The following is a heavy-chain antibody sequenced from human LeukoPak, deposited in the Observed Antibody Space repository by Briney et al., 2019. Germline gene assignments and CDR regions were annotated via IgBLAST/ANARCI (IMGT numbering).Heavy chain of an antibody. CDR2: INPNSGGT. CDR1: GYTFTGYY. CDR3: ARGYYDILTGYHRRDAFDI. D-gene: IGHD3-9*01. J-gene: IGHJ3*02. Sequence: ASVKVSCKASGYTFTGYYMHWVRQAPGQGLEWMGWINPNSGGTNYAQKFQGRVTMTRDTSISKAYLELSRLRSDDTAVYYCARGYYDILTGYHRRDAFDIWGQGTMVTVSS. V-gene: IGHV1-2*02.